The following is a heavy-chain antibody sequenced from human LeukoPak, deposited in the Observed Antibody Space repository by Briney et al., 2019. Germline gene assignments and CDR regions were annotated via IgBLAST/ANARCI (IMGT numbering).Heavy chain of an antibody. CDR3: ARRLPGSPFDD. D-gene: IGHD3-10*01. V-gene: IGHV4-59*08. CDR1: GGSLSSYY. J-gene: IGHJ4*02. CDR2: IYYSGST. Sequence: SETLSLTCTVSGGSLSSYYWSWIRQPPGKGLEWIGYIYYSGSTNYNPSLKSRVTISVDTSKHQFSLKLSSVTAADTAGYYCARRLPGSPFDDWGQGTLVTVSS.